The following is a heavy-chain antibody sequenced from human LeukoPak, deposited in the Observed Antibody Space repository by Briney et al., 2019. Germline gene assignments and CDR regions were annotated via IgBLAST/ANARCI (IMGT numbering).Heavy chain of an antibody. CDR1: GFTFSSYG. CDR3: AKDRPTVYSSSWLHFLDS. V-gene: IGHV3-23*01. CDR2: ISGGGDDT. Sequence: GGSLRLSCAASGFTFSSYGMTWVRQAPGKGLEWVSIISGGGDDTYYADSVKGRFTISRDNSKNTLYLQMNSLRADDTAVYYCAKDRPTVYSSSWLHFLDSWGQGTLVTVSS. D-gene: IGHD6-13*01. J-gene: IGHJ4*02.